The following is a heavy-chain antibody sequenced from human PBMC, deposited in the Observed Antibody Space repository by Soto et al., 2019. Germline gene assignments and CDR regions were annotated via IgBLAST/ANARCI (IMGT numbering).Heavy chain of an antibody. CDR2: IYYSGST. J-gene: IGHJ6*02. CDR3: ARAEIMITFGGVPPKDYGMDV. D-gene: IGHD3-16*01. V-gene: IGHV4-30-4*01. CDR1: GGSISSGDYH. Sequence: SQTLSLTCTVSGGSISSGDYHWSWIRQPPGKGLEWIGYIYYSGSTYYNPSLKSRVTISVDTSKNQFSLKLSSVTAADTAVYYCARAEIMITFGGVPPKDYGMDVWGQGTTVTVSS.